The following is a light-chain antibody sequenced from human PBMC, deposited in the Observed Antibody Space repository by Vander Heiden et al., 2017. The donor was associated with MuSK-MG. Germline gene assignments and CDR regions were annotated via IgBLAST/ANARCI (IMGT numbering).Light chain of an antibody. V-gene: IGLV1-44*01. J-gene: IGLJ2*01. CDR2: STN. CDR1: SYNIGSNP. Sequence: QSVLTQPPSASGTPGQRVTISCSGSSYNIGSNPVHWSHHLPGTAPNLLIFSTNQRPSGFPDRFSGSKSGTSSSLAISGLQAEDEADYYCAAWYDSLNGSGVFGGGTKLTVL. CDR3: AAWYDSLNGSGV.